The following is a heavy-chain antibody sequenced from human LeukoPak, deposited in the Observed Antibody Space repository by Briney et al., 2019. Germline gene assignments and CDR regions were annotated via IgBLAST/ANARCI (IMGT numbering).Heavy chain of an antibody. V-gene: IGHV3-48*03. Sequence: PGGSLRLSCAASGFTFSTYEMNWVRQVPGKGLEWVSYISGSGTTIYYADSVKGRFAISRDSNKHSMYLQMNSLRAEDTAVYYCVSAYGGLLDYWGQGTLVTVSS. CDR3: VSAYGGLLDY. CDR2: ISGSGTTI. D-gene: IGHD3-16*01. CDR1: GFTFSTYE. J-gene: IGHJ4*02.